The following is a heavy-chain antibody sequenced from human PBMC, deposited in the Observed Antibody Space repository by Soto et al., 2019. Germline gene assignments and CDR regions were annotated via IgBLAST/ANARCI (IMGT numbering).Heavy chain of an antibody. CDR1: GVSISSYY. CDR2: IYYSGST. D-gene: IGHD3-16*02. J-gene: IGHJ4*02. Sequence: SETLSLTCTVSGVSISSYYWSWIRQPPGKGLEWIGYIYYSGSTNYNPSLKSRVTISVDTSKNQFSLKLSSVTAADTAVYYCARENLDYDYVWGSYRSNFDYWGQGTLVTVSS. V-gene: IGHV4-59*01. CDR3: ARENLDYDYVWGSYRSNFDY.